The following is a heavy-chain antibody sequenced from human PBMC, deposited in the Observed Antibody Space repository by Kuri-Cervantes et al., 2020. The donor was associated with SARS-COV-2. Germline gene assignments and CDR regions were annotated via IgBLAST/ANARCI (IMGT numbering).Heavy chain of an antibody. V-gene: IGHV1-69*13. J-gene: IGHJ4*02. CDR3: AREWTDPIEMTTPTHFDY. D-gene: IGHD5-24*01. Sequence: SVKVSCQASGYTFIGYYMHWVRQAPGQGLEWMGGILPILDAANYAQKFQGRVTITADESTSTAYMELSSLRSEDTALYYCAREWTDPIEMTTPTHFDYWGQGTLVTVSS. CDR1: GYTFIGYY. CDR2: ILPILDAA.